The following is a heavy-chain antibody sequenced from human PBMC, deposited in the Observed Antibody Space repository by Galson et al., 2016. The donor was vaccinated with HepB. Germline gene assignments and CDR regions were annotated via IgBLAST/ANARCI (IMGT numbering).Heavy chain of an antibody. J-gene: IGHJ6*02. V-gene: IGHV3-74*01. CDR3: ARDPSYYSGMDV. CDR1: GFTFSSYY. Sequence: SLRLSCAASGFTFSSYYMHWVRQAPGKGLVWVSRINRDESSTSYADYVKGRFTISRDNAKNTLYLQMNSLRAGDTAVYYCARDPSYYSGMDVWGQGTTVTASS. CDR2: INRDESST.